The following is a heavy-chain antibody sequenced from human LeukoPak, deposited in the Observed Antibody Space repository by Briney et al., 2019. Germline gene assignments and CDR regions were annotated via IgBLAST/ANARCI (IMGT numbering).Heavy chain of an antibody. CDR2: IIPIFGTA. CDR3: ARDYSSGWPNFDY. Sequence: SVKVSCKASGGTFSSYAISWVRQAPGQGLEWMGGIIPIFGTANYAQKLQGRVTMTTDTSTSTAYMELRSLRSDDTAVYYCARDYSSGWPNFDYWGQGTLVTVSS. J-gene: IGHJ4*02. CDR1: GGTFSSYA. D-gene: IGHD6-19*01. V-gene: IGHV1-69*05.